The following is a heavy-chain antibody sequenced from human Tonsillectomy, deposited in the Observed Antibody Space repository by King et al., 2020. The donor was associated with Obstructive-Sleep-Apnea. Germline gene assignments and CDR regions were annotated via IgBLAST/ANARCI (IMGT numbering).Heavy chain of an antibody. CDR3: ARGGDGYNYFDY. CDR1: GGSIRSYY. CDR2: INYSGCT. D-gene: IGHD5-24*01. J-gene: IGHJ4*02. V-gene: IGHV4-59*01. Sequence: VQLQESGPGLVKPSETLSLTGTVSGGSIRSYYGSWIRQAPGKGLELIAYINYSGCTNYNSSLKSRLTISADLAKNQFSLKMSPVTAADTAVYYCARGGDGYNYFDYWGQGTLVTVSS.